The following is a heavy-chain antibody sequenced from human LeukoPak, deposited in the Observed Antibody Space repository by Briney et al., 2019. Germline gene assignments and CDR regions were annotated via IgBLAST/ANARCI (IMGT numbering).Heavy chain of an antibody. J-gene: IGHJ4*02. CDR2: IRSKANSYAT. V-gene: IGHV3-73*01. Sequence: PGGSLRLSCAASGFTFSGSAMHWVRQASGKGLEWVGRIRSKANSYATAYAASVKGRFTISRDDSKNTAYLQMNSLKTEDTAVYYCTRGGPVDTAMADFDYWGQGTLVTVSS. D-gene: IGHD5-18*01. CDR3: TRGGPVDTAMADFDY. CDR1: GFTFSGSA.